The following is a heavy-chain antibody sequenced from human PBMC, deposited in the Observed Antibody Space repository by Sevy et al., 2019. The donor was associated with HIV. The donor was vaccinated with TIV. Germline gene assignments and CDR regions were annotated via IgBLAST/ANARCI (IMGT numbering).Heavy chain of an antibody. CDR1: GFTFSSYW. J-gene: IGHJ6*02. D-gene: IGHD1-26*01. V-gene: IGHV3-74*01. CDR3: ASGSGSYYAYYYGMDV. Sequence: GGSLRLSCAASGFTFSSYWMHWVRQAPGKGLVWVSRINSDGSSTSFADSVKGRFMISRDNAKNTLYLQMNSLRAEDTAVYYCASGSGSYYAYYYGMDVWGQGTTVTVS. CDR2: INSDGSST.